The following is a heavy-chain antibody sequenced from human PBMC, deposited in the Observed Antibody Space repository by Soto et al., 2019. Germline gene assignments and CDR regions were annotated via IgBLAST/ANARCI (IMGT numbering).Heavy chain of an antibody. Sequence: SETMSLTCTVSGGSISSYYWSWIRQPPGKGLEWIGYIYYSGSTNYNPSLESRVTISVDTSKNQFSLKLSSVTAADTAVYYCARRLRGFDPWGQGTLVTVSS. J-gene: IGHJ5*02. CDR1: GGSISSYY. V-gene: IGHV4-59*08. D-gene: IGHD3-16*01. CDR2: IYYSGST. CDR3: ARRLRGFDP.